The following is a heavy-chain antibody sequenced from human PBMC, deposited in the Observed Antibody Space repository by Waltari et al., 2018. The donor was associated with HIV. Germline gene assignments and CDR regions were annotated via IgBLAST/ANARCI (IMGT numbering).Heavy chain of an antibody. CDR3: ARDRYYYARTGSPDY. J-gene: IGHJ4*02. CDR2: IYYSGSA. CDR1: GGSITSSSYY. D-gene: IGHD3-22*01. V-gene: IGHV4-39*02. Sequence: QLQLQESGPGLVKPSETLSLTCTVSGGSITSSSYYWGWIRQPPGKGLEWIGNIYYSGSAYYNSSLKSRVTISVDMSKNQFSLKLSSVTAADTAVYYCARDRYYYARTGSPDYWGQGTLVTVSS.